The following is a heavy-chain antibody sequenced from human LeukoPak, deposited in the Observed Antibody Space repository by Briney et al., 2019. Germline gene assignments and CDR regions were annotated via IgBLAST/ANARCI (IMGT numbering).Heavy chain of an antibody. V-gene: IGHV3-23*01. J-gene: IGHJ4*02. CDR3: ARNPPRYFN. CDR2: ISGSGSNT. Sequence: GGSLRLSCAASGFIFSSHAMSWVRQAPGKGLEWVSGISGSGSNTYYADSVKGRFTISRDNAKNSLYLQMNSLRAEDTAVYYCARNPPRYFNWGQGTLVIVSS. CDR1: GFIFSSHA. D-gene: IGHD1-26*01.